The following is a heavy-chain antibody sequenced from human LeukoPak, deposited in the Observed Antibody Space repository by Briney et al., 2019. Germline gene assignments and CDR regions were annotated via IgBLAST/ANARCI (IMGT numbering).Heavy chain of an antibody. Sequence: PGGSLRLSCAASGFTFSSYWMHWVRQAPGKGLVWVSRINSDGSSTSYADSVKGRFTISRDNAKNTLYLQMNSLRAEDTAVYYCARDFGDCSSTSCSGSVYFDHWGQGTLVTVSS. J-gene: IGHJ4*02. CDR3: ARDFGDCSSTSCSGSVYFDH. CDR2: INSDGSST. V-gene: IGHV3-74*01. D-gene: IGHD2-2*01. CDR1: GFTFSSYW.